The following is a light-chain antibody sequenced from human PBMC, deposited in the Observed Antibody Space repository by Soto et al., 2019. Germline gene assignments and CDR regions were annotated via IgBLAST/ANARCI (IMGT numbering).Light chain of an antibody. CDR2: GAS. CDR3: QQYNNWPTYT. Sequence: EIVMTQSPATLSVSPGERATLSCRASQSVSSNLAWYQQKPGQAPRLHIYGASTRATGIPARFSGSGSGTEFTLTISSLQSEDVEVYYCQQYNNWPTYTFGQGTKLEIK. J-gene: IGKJ2*01. V-gene: IGKV3-15*01. CDR1: QSVSSN.